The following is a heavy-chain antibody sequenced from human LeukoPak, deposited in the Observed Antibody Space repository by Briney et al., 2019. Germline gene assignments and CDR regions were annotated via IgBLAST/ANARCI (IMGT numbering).Heavy chain of an antibody. CDR1: GGSIGPYH. J-gene: IGHJ5*02. Sequence: KPSETLSLTCTVSGGSIGPYHWTWIRQPPGKGLEWIGYIYYNGSTKYNVSLKSRVTISVDTSKNQFSLRLSSVTAADTAVYYCARDRAAGSDWLDPWGQGTLVTVSS. V-gene: IGHV4-59*01. CDR2: IYYNGST. D-gene: IGHD3-10*01. CDR3: ARDRAAGSDWLDP.